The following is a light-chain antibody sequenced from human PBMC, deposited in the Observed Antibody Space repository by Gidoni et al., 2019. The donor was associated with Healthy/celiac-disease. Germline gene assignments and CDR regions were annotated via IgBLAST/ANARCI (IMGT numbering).Light chain of an antibody. V-gene: IGKV1-5*01. Sequence: DLQMTPSPSTLSASVGDRVTITCRASQSISSWLAWYQQKPGKAPKLLIYDASSLESGVPSRFSGSGSGTEFTLTISSLQPDDFATYYCQQYNSYWTFXXXTKVEIK. CDR1: QSISSW. CDR2: DAS. J-gene: IGKJ1*01. CDR3: QQYNSYWT.